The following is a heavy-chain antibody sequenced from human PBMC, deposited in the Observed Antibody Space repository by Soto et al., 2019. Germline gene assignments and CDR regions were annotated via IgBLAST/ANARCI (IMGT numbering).Heavy chain of an antibody. CDR3: ASRRGIAARRDY. D-gene: IGHD6-6*01. CDR1: GGSFSGYY. CDR2: INHSGST. Sequence: SETLSLTCAVYGGSFSGYYWSWIRQPPGKGLEWIGEINHSGSTNYNPSLKSRVTISVDTSKNQFSLKLSSVTAADTAVYYCASRRGIAARRDYWGQGTLVTVSS. V-gene: IGHV4-34*01. J-gene: IGHJ4*02.